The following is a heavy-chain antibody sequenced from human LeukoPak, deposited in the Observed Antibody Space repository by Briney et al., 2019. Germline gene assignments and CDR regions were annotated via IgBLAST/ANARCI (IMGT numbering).Heavy chain of an antibody. D-gene: IGHD3-22*01. CDR3: AKLANYYDRKGPPSGYFDY. J-gene: IGHJ4*02. CDR1: GFSFSSYA. Sequence: GGSLRLSCAASGFSFSSYAMSWVRQAPGKGLEWVSGISGSGGSTYYADFVKGRFTISRDNSKNTLYLQMNSLRAEDTAVYYCAKLANYYDRKGPPSGYFDYWGQGTLVTVSS. CDR2: ISGSGGST. V-gene: IGHV3-23*01.